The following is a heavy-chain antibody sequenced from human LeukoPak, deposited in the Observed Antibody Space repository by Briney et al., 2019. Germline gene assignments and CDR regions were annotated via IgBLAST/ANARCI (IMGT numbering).Heavy chain of an antibody. CDR3: VRNIPGIVGARSDY. D-gene: IGHD1-26*01. CDR1: GGSISSSSYY. V-gene: IGHV4-39*07. Sequence: PSETLSLTCTVSGGSISSSSYYWGWIRQPPGKGLEWIGSIYYSGSTYYKPSLKSRVTLSVDTSKNQFCLKLRSVSAADTAVYYCVRNIPGIVGARSDYSGHGNLVTASS. J-gene: IGHJ4*01. CDR2: IYYSGST.